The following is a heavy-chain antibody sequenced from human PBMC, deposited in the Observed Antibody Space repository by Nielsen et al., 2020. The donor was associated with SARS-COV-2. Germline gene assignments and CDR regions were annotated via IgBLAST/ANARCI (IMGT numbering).Heavy chain of an antibody. D-gene: IGHD1-1*01. J-gene: IGHJ4*02. V-gene: IGHV4-39*01. CDR2: VYYSGTT. CDR3: ASYQYSTTGTFDY. CDR1: GGSISSSNYY. Sequence: SETLSLTCTVSGGSISSSNYYWGWLRQPPGKGLEWIGSVYYSGTTYYNPSLKSRVTISVDTSKNQFSLRLSSVTAADTAVYYCASYQYSTTGTFDYWGQGTLVTVSS.